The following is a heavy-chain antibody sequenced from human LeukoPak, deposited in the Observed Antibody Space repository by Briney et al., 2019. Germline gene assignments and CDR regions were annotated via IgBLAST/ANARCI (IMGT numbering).Heavy chain of an antibody. V-gene: IGHV3-48*01. CDR1: GFTFSSYS. Sequence: GGSLRLSCAASGFTFSSYSMSWVRQAPGKGLEWVSYISSSSSTIYYADSVKGRFTISRDNSKNTLYLQMNSLRAEDTAVYYCAKHGFGVFEGYWGQGTLVTVSS. J-gene: IGHJ4*02. CDR3: AKHGFGVFEGY. D-gene: IGHD3-10*01. CDR2: ISSSSSTI.